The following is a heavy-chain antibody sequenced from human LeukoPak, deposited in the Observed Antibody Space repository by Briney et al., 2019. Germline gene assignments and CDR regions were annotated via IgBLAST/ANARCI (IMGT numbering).Heavy chain of an antibody. J-gene: IGHJ4*02. CDR2: ISSSSSTI. D-gene: IGHD1-26*01. Sequence: GRSLRLSCAPSGFTFSSYRMNWVRQAPGKGLELVSFISSSSSTIYYAYSVKGRFTISRENAKNSLYLQMNSLGAGDTAVFYWARGRGGSDSAIHGWGQGTLV. CDR3: ARGRGGSDSAIHG. V-gene: IGHV3-48*04. CDR1: GFTFSSYR.